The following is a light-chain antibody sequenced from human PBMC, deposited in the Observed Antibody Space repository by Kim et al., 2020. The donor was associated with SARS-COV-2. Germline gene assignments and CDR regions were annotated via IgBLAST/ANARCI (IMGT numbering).Light chain of an antibody. CDR3: SSYTSTSTLV. CDR1: TSDFGGYNY. Sequence: QSALTQPASVSGSPGQSITISCTGTTSDFGGYNYVSWYQQHPGKAPKLMIYEVSYRPSGVSNRFSGSKSGNTASLTISGLQAEDEADYYCSSYTSTSTLVFGTGTKLTVL. V-gene: IGLV2-14*01. CDR2: EVS. J-gene: IGLJ1*01.